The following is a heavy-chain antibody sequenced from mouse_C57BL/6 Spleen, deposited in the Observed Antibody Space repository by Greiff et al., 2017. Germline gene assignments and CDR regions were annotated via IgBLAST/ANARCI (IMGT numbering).Heavy chain of an antibody. CDR1: GFTFSDYY. Sequence: EVKLMESEGGLEQPGSSMKLSCTASGFTFSDYYMAWVRQVPEKSLEWVANINYDGSSTYYLDSLKSRFIISSDNAKNILYLQMSSLKSEDTASYYCARDRYYYGSRERYAMNYWGQGTSATVSS. CDR2: INYDGSST. V-gene: IGHV5-16*01. CDR3: ARDRYYYGSRERYAMNY. J-gene: IGHJ4*01. D-gene: IGHD1-1*01.